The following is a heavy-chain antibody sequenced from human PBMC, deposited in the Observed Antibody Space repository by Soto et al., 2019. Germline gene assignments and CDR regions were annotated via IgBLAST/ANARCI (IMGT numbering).Heavy chain of an antibody. CDR1: GYSLSRGYF. CDR2: IYHSGST. Sequence: SLTCAVSGYSLSRGYFWGWILQPPGKGLEGIGSIYHSGSTYYNPSLKSRVTISVDTSKNQFSLKLSSVTAADTAVYYGARGAMILPNYAFDIWGQGTMVTVSS. V-gene: IGHV4-38-2*01. D-gene: IGHD3-22*01. CDR3: ARGAMILPNYAFDI. J-gene: IGHJ3*02.